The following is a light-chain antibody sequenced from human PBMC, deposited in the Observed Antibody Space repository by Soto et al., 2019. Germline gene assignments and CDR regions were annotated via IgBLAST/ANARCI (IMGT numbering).Light chain of an antibody. CDR1: SSNIGSNT. V-gene: IGLV1-44*01. J-gene: IGLJ2*01. CDR2: SNN. Sequence: QSVLTQPPSASGTPGQRVTISCSGSSSNIGSNTVNWYQQLPGTAPTLLIYSNNQRPSWVPDRFSGSKSGTSASLAISGLQSDDEADYYCAAWYDSLNGVVFGGGTKLTVL. CDR3: AAWYDSLNGVV.